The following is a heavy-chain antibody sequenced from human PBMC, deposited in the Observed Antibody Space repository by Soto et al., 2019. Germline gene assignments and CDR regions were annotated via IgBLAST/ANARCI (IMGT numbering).Heavy chain of an antibody. CDR2: IYSGGST. D-gene: IGHD1-26*01. CDR1: GFTVSSNY. J-gene: IGHJ6*02. Sequence: EVQLVETGGGLIQPGGSLRLSCAASGFTVSSNYMSWVRQAPGKGLEWVSVIYSGGSTYYADSVKGRFTISRDNSKNTLYLQMNSLRAEDTAVYYCARELVGATTSYYGMDVWGQGTTVTVSS. CDR3: ARELVGATTSYYGMDV. V-gene: IGHV3-53*02.